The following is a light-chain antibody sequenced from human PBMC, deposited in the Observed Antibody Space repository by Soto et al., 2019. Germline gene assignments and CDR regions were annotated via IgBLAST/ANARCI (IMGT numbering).Light chain of an antibody. Sequence: DIPMTPSPSSLSASVGDRVTITCRASQGISNFLSWNHQKPWKVPKPLVSAPSTLESGVPSRFSGSGSGTDFTLTITSLQPEDVATYYCQKYSSVITFGQGTRLEIK. V-gene: IGKV1-27*01. CDR3: QKYSSVIT. CDR1: QGISNF. CDR2: APS. J-gene: IGKJ5*01.